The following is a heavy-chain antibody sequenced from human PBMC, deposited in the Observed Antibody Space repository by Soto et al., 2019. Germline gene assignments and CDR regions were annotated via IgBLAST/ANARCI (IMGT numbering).Heavy chain of an antibody. CDR3: ARDFGDRNSWFDP. J-gene: IGHJ5*02. D-gene: IGHD3-3*01. CDR1: GVTFSSYA. V-gene: IGHV3-30-3*01. Sequence: QXLSGAGSGVTFSSYAMHWVLQAPGKGLEWVAVISYDGSNKYYADSVKGRFTISRDNSKNTLYLQMNSLRAEDTAVYYCARDFGDRNSWFDPWGQGTLVTVSS. CDR2: ISYDGSNK.